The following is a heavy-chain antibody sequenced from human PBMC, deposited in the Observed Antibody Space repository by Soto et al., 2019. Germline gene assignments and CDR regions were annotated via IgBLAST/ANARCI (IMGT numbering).Heavy chain of an antibody. D-gene: IGHD2-15*01. CDR3: ARYSRSYFDY. CDR2: IYDSGST. CDR1: VGSISRSGYF. J-gene: IGHJ4*02. V-gene: IGHV4-31*03. Sequence: QVQLPESGPGLVKPSQTLYLTCTVSVGSISRSGYFWSWLLQHPGKGQEWMGYIYDSGSTYYNPSRNSRVSLAVDTSKNQFSLNLTSVTAADTAMYYCARYSRSYFDYWGQGTMVTVSS.